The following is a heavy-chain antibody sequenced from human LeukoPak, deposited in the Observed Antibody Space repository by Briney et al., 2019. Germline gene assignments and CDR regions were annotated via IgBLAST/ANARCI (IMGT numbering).Heavy chain of an antibody. CDR2: IRYDGSNK. V-gene: IGHV3-30*02. CDR1: GFTFSSYG. D-gene: IGHD2-15*01. Sequence: GGSLRLSCAASGFTFSSYGMHWVRQAPGKGLEWVAFIRYDGSNKYYADSVKGRFTISRDNSKNTLYLQMNSLRAEDTAVYYCAKAHCSGGTCYHYSVDYWGQGTLVTVSS. CDR3: AKAHCSGGTCYHYSVDY. J-gene: IGHJ4*02.